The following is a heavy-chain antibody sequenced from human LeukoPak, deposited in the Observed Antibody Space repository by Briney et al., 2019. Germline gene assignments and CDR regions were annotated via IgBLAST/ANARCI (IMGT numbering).Heavy chain of an antibody. D-gene: IGHD3-3*01. J-gene: IGHJ4*02. V-gene: IGHV3-23*01. Sequence: GGSLRLSCAASGFTFSIYAMNWVRQAPGKGLEWVSSISHSGSISYADSVKGRFTISRDNSKNTLYLQMNSLRAENTAVYYCARVSRTYYDFWSGLQYYFDYWGQGTLVTVSS. CDR2: ISHSGSI. CDR3: ARVSRTYYDFWSGLQYYFDY. CDR1: GFTFSIYA.